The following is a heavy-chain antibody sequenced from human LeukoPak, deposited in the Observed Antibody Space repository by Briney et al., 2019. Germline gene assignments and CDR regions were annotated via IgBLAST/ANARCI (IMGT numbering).Heavy chain of an antibody. V-gene: IGHV3-9*01. Sequence: GGSLRLSCAASGFTFDDYAMHWVRQAPGKGLEWVSGISWNSGSIGYADSVKGRFTISRDNAKNSLYLQMNSLRAEDTALYYCAKDGRIAAAGYYFDYWGQGTLVTVSS. J-gene: IGHJ4*02. CDR3: AKDGRIAAAGYYFDY. CDR2: ISWNSGSI. CDR1: GFTFDDYA. D-gene: IGHD6-13*01.